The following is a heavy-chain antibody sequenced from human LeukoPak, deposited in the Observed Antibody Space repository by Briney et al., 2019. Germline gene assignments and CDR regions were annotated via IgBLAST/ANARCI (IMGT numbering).Heavy chain of an antibody. CDR1: GFTFRSYA. V-gene: IGHV3-23*01. CDR3: AKDIAAAGTGFDY. J-gene: IGHJ4*02. Sequence: GGSLRLSCAASGFTFRSYAMSWVRQAPGKGLEWVSAISGSGGYTYYADSVKGRFTISRDNSKNTLYLQMNSLRAEDTAVYYCAKDIAAAGTGFDYWGQGTLVTVSS. CDR2: ISGSGGYT. D-gene: IGHD6-13*01.